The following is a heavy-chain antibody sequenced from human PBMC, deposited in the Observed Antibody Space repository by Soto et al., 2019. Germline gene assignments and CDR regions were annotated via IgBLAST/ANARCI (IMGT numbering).Heavy chain of an antibody. V-gene: IGHV1-69*12. CDR3: ATTEVGNYYYGMDV. CDR1: GGTFSSYA. J-gene: IGHJ6*02. CDR2: IIPIFGTA. Sequence: QVQLVQSGAEVKKPGSSVKVSCKASGGTFSSYAISWARQAPGQGLEWMGGIIPIFGTADYAQKLQGRVTITADESTSTAYMELSSLRSEDTAVYYCATTEVGNYYYGMDVWGQGTKVTVSS. D-gene: IGHD7-27*01.